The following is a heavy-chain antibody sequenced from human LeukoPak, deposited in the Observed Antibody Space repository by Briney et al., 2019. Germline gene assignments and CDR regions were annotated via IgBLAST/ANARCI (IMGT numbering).Heavy chain of an antibody. Sequence: ASVKFSCKASGGTFSSYAISWVRQAPGQGLEWMGWISAYNGKTKYAQKLQGRVTMTTDTSTSTAYVELRSLRSDGTAVYYCARSREYYYYMDVWGKGTTVTVSS. CDR2: ISAYNGKT. D-gene: IGHD1-26*01. CDR3: ARSREYYYYMDV. V-gene: IGHV1-18*01. CDR1: GGTFSSYA. J-gene: IGHJ6*03.